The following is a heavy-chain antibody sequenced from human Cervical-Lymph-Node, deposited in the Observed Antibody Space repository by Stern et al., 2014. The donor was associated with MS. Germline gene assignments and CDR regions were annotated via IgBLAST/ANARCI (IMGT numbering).Heavy chain of an antibody. CDR2: INHSGST. CDR3: ARDTVTTRRMDV. J-gene: IGHJ6*02. V-gene: IGHV4-34*01. CDR1: GGSFSGYY. D-gene: IGHD4-17*01. Sequence: QVQLQQWGAELLKPSETLSLTCAVYGGSFSGYYWSWIRQPPGKGLEWIGEINHSGSTNYNPSLKSRVTISVDTSKNQFSLKLSSVTAADTAVYYCARDTVTTRRMDVWGQGTTVTVSS.